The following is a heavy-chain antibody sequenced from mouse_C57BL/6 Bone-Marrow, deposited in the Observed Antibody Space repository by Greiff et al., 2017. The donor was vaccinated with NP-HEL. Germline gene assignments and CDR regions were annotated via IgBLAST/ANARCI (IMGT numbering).Heavy chain of an antibody. CDR1: GYTFTSYW. D-gene: IGHD2-1*01. Sequence: QVQLQQPGAELVKPGASVKLSCKASGYTFTSYWMQWVKQRPGQGLEWIGEIDPSDSYTNYNQKFKGKATLTVDTSSSTAYMQLSSLTSEDSAVYYCARRGYGNYLAYWGQGTLVTVSA. V-gene: IGHV1-50*01. CDR2: IDPSDSYT. J-gene: IGHJ3*01. CDR3: ARRGYGNYLAY.